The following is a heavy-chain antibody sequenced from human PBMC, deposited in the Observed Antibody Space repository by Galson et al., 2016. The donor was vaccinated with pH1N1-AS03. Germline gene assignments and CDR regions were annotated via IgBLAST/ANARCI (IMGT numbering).Heavy chain of an antibody. Sequence: PALVKPTQTLTLTCTFSGFSLSTSGVGVGWIRQPPGKALEWLALIYWDDDKRYSPSLTSRLTITKDTSKNQLVLTMTNMDPVDTATYYCVHRAGYYGSGSYGEVDPWGQGMLVTVSS. CDR1: GFSLSTSGVG. V-gene: IGHV2-5*02. CDR2: IYWDDDK. J-gene: IGHJ5*02. CDR3: VHRAGYYGSGSYGEVDP. D-gene: IGHD3-10*01.